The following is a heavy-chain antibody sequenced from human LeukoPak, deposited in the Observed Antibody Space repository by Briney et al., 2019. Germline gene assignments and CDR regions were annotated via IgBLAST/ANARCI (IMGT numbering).Heavy chain of an antibody. CDR3: AGYCSSTSCHSGMDV. J-gene: IGHJ6*02. CDR1: GGSFSGYY. V-gene: IGHV4-34*01. D-gene: IGHD2-2*01. Sequence: SETLSPTCAVYGGSFSGYYWSWIRQPPGKGLEWIGEINHSGSTNYNPSLKSRVTISVDTSKNQFSLKLSSVTAADTAVYYCAGYCSSTSCHSGMDVWGQGTTVTVSS. CDR2: INHSGST.